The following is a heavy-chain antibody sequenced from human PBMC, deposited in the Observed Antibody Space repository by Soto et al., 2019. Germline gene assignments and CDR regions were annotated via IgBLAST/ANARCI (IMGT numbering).Heavy chain of an antibody. V-gene: IGHV1-69*13. Sequence: SVKVSFKACGGTFSSYAISWLRQAPGQGLEWMGGIIPIFGTANYAQKFQGRVTITADESMSTAYMELSSLRSEDTAVYYCARLEFTVTTGYYYYYGMDVWGQGTTVTVSS. CDR3: ARLEFTVTTGYYYYYGMDV. CDR2: IIPIFGTA. D-gene: IGHD4-17*01. J-gene: IGHJ6*02. CDR1: GGTFSSYA.